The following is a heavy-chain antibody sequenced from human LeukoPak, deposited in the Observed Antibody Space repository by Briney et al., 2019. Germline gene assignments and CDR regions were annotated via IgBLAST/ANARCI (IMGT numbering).Heavy chain of an antibody. D-gene: IGHD3-22*01. Sequence: SQTLSLTCAVSGGSISSGGYSWSWLRQPPGKGLEWIGYIYHSGSTYYNPSLKSRVTISVDRSKNQFSLKLSSVTAADTAVYYCARDNYYDSSGYGYYFDYWGQGTLVTVSS. CDR1: GGSISSGGYS. CDR2: IYHSGST. V-gene: IGHV4-30-2*01. J-gene: IGHJ4*02. CDR3: ARDNYYDSSGYGYYFDY.